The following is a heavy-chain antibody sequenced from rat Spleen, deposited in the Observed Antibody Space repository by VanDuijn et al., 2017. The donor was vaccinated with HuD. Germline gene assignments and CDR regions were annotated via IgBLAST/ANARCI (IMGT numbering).Heavy chain of an antibody. Sequence: QVQLKESGPGLVQPSQTLSLTCTVSGFSLTSYHVHWVRQPPGKGLEWMGRMTYNGDTAYNSALKSRLSISRDTSKNQVLLNINSLLTDDTGTYYCTIHPRYWGQGVMVTVSS. CDR1: GFSLTSYH. J-gene: IGHJ2*01. CDR3: TIHPRY. D-gene: IGHD3-1*01. V-gene: IGHV2-63*01. CDR2: MTYNGDT.